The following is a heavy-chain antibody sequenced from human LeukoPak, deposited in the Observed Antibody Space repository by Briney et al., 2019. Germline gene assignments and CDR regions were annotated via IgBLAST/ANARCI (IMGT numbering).Heavy chain of an antibody. V-gene: IGHV4-38-2*01. J-gene: IGHJ4*02. CDR2: IYHSGST. Sequence: SETLSLTCAVSGYSISSGYYWGWIRQPPGKGLEWIGSIYHSGSTYYNPSLKSRVTISVDTSKNQFSLKLSSVTAADTAVYYCARHVGVVTGTSYYFDYWGQGTLVTVSS. D-gene: IGHD3-3*01. CDR1: GYSISSGYY. CDR3: ARHVGVVTGTSYYFDY.